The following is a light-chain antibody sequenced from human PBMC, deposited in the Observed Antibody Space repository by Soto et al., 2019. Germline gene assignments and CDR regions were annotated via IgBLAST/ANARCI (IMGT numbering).Light chain of an antibody. J-gene: IGKJ2*01. CDR3: PQYGSSYT. CDR2: GAS. V-gene: IGKV3-20*01. CDR1: QSISSNF. Sequence: ENVLTQSPGTLSLSPGERATLSCRASQSISSNFLAWYQQKSGQAPRLLIYGASNKIPGIPDRFSGSGSGTDFTLTISRLEPDDFAVYYCPQYGSSYTFGQGTKLEIK.